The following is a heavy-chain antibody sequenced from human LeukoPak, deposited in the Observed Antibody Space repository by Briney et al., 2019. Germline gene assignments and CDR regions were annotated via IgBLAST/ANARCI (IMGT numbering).Heavy chain of an antibody. CDR3: ARENSQY. CDR2: IKPDGSDK. V-gene: IGHV3-7*04. CDR1: GFTFSNYW. J-gene: IGHJ4*02. D-gene: IGHD1-7*01. Sequence: GGSLRLSCAASGFTFSNYWMNWVRQAPGKGLEWVANIKPDGSDKYYVDSVKGRFTISRDNAKNSLYLQMNSLRAEDTAVYYCARENSQYWAQGTLVTVSS.